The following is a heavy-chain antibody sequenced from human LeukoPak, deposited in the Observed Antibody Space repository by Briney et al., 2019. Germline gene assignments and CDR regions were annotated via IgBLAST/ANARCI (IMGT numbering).Heavy chain of an antibody. Sequence: PGGSLRLSCAAPGFTFDDYAIHWVRQAPGKGLEWVSGISWNSASIDYADSVKGRFTISRDNAKNSLYLQMNSLRPEDTALYYCAKDVGPGIAAAGTSFDYWGQGTLVTVSS. CDR1: GFTFDDYA. CDR2: ISWNSASI. D-gene: IGHD6-13*01. J-gene: IGHJ4*02. CDR3: AKDVGPGIAAAGTSFDY. V-gene: IGHV3-9*01.